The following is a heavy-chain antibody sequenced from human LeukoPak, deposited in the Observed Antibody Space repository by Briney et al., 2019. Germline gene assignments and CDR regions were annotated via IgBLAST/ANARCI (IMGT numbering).Heavy chain of an antibody. Sequence: SVKVSCKASGGTFSSYTISWVRQAPGQGLEWMGRIIPILGIANYAQKFQGRVTITADKSTSTAYIELSSLRSEDRAVYYCARDSRPEYCSGGSCATAYYYYYYGMDVWGQGTTVTVSS. D-gene: IGHD2-15*01. CDR3: ARDSRPEYCSGGSCATAYYYYYYGMDV. V-gene: IGHV1-69*04. J-gene: IGHJ6*02. CDR2: IIPILGIA. CDR1: GGTFSSYT.